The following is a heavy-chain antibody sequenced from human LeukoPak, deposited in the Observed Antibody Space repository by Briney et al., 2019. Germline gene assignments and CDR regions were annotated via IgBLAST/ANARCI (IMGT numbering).Heavy chain of an antibody. J-gene: IGHJ6*02. CDR3: ARDPCGGSCAPDGNDYYYYGMDV. Sequence: GGSLRLSCAASGFTFSSYAMHWVRQAPGKGLERVAVISYDGSNKYYADSVKGRFTISRDNSKNTLYLQMNSLRAEDTAVYYCARDPCGGSCAPDGNDYYYYGMDVWGQGTTVTVSS. V-gene: IGHV3-30-3*01. D-gene: IGHD2-15*01. CDR1: GFTFSSYA. CDR2: ISYDGSNK.